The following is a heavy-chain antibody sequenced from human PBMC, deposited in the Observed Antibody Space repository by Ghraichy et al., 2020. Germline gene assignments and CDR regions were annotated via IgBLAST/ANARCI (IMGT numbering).Heavy chain of an antibody. J-gene: IGHJ4*02. CDR3: ARYPLATKEKKKWFGELSRQSRRDYYFDY. CDR1: GFTFSSYW. D-gene: IGHD3-10*01. Sequence: GGSLRLSCAASGFTFSSYWMSWVRQAPGKGLEWVANIKQDGSEKYYVDSVKGRFTISRDNAKNSLYLQMNSLRAEDTAVYYCARYPLATKEKKKWFGELSRQSRRDYYFDYWGQGTLVTVSS. V-gene: IGHV3-7*03. CDR2: IKQDGSEK.